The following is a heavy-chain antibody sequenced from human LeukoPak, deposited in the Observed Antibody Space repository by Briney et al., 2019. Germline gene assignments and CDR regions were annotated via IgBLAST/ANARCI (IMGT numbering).Heavy chain of an antibody. J-gene: IGHJ4*02. CDR2: ISGSGGST. CDR3: AKVPLGDSYYFDY. CDR1: GFTFSSYA. D-gene: IGHD2-21*02. Sequence: GGSLRLSCAASGFTFSSYAMSWVRQAPGKGLEWVSAISGSGGSTYYADSVKGRFTISRDNSKNTLYLQMNSLRAEDTDVYYCAKVPLGDSYYFDYWGQGTLVTVSS. V-gene: IGHV3-23*01.